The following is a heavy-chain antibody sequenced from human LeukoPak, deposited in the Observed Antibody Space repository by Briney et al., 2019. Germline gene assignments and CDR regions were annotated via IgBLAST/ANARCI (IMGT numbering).Heavy chain of an antibody. CDR2: INHSGST. V-gene: IGHV4-34*01. D-gene: IGHD3-22*01. CDR3: ARGASGYYRQDWFDP. J-gene: IGHJ5*02. Sequence: SETLSLTCAVYGGSFSGYYWSWIRQPPGKGLEWIGEINHSGSTNYNPSLKSRVTISVDTSKNQFSLKLGSVTAADTAVYYCARGASGYYRQDWFDPWGQGTLVTVSS. CDR1: GGSFSGYY.